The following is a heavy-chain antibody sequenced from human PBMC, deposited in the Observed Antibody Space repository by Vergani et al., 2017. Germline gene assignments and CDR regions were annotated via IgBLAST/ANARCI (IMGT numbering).Heavy chain of an antibody. J-gene: IGHJ4*02. CDR1: GFTFSSHV. V-gene: IGHV3-23*04. Sequence: VQLVESGGGVVQRGGSLRLSCVTSGFTFSSHVMSWVRQGHGQGLEWVSSIKNTGESTHYAYTVKGRFTISKDNSKNTLYLQMNSLRVEDTAVYYCGRGSKNYNWGQGTLVTVSS. D-gene: IGHD5-24*01. CDR2: IKNTGEST. CDR3: GRGSKNYN.